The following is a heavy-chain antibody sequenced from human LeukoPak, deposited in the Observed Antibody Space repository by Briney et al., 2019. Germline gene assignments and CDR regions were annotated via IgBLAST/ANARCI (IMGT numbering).Heavy chain of an antibody. V-gene: IGHV4-34*01. J-gene: IGHJ5*02. Sequence: SETLSLTCAVYGGSFSGYYWSWIRQPPGKGLEWIGEINHSGSTNYNPSLKSRVTISVGTSKNQFSVKLSSVTAADTAVYYCARGRYTVTGCRWFDPWGQGTLVTVSS. CDR3: ARGRYTVTGCRWFDP. CDR1: GGSFSGYY. CDR2: INHSGST. D-gene: IGHD4-11*01.